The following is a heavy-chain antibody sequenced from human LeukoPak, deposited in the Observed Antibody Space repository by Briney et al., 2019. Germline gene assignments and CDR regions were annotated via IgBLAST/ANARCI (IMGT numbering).Heavy chain of an antibody. CDR3: AKDLYGDYGGFDY. J-gene: IGHJ4*02. D-gene: IGHD4-17*01. Sequence: PGGSLRLSCGASGFTFSTYAMSWVRQAPGKGLEWVSVVSRSGDSTYYADSVKGRFTISRDNSKNTLYLQMNSLRDEDTAVYYCAKDLYGDYGGFDYWGQGTLVTVSS. V-gene: IGHV3-23*01. CDR1: GFTFSTYA. CDR2: VSRSGDST.